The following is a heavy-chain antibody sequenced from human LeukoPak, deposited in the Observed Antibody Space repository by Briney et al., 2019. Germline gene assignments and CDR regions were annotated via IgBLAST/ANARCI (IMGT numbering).Heavy chain of an antibody. D-gene: IGHD5-18*01. V-gene: IGHV3-48*01. CDR1: GFTFSSYS. Sequence: AGGSLRLSCAASGFTFSSYSMMWVRQAPGKGLEWVSYISSSSTTIHYADSVKGRFTISRDNAKNSVYLQMNSLRAEDTAVYYCARADWDTAMIDYWGQGTLVTVSS. CDR2: ISSSSTTI. CDR3: ARADWDTAMIDY. J-gene: IGHJ4*02.